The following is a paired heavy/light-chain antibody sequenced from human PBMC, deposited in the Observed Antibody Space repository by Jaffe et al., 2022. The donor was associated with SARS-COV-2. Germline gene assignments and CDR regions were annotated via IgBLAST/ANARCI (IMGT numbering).Heavy chain of an antibody. V-gene: IGHV7-4-1*01. D-gene: IGHD3-9*01. CDR1: GYTFTRYA. Sequence: QVQLVQSGSEFKKPGASVKVSCKASGYTFTRYAMNWVRQAPGQGLEWMGWINTNTGNPTYSPGFTGRFVFSLDTSVSTAYLQIYNLKAEDTAVYYCARDMGLAANYDVLTGYVNWFDPWGQGTLVTVSS. J-gene: IGHJ5*02. CDR3: ARDMGLAANYDVLTGYVNWFDP. CDR2: INTNTGNP.
Light chain of an antibody. Sequence: DIVLTQSPATLSLSPGERATLSCRASQYISSYLAWYQQRPGQAPRLLIYDASNRATGVPARFSVSGSGTDFTLTISSLEPEDSAVYYCQQRSNWITFGQGTRLEI. CDR2: DAS. CDR1: QYISSY. CDR3: QQRSNWIT. V-gene: IGKV3-11*01. J-gene: IGKJ5*01.